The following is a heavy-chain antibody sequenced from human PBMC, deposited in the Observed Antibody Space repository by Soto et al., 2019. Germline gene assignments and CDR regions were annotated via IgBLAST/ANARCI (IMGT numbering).Heavy chain of an antibody. Sequence: SETLSLTCAVYGGSFSGYYWSWIRQPPGKGLEWIGEINHSGSTNYNPSLKSRVTISVDTSKNQFSLKLSSVTAADTAVYYCAREQTTYYDFWSGHRPATRNNWFDPWGQGTLVTGSS. CDR1: GGSFSGYY. V-gene: IGHV4-34*01. CDR2: INHSGST. CDR3: AREQTTYYDFWSGHRPATRNNWFDP. D-gene: IGHD3-3*01. J-gene: IGHJ5*02.